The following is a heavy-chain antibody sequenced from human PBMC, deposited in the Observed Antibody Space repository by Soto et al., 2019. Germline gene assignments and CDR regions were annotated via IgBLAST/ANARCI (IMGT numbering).Heavy chain of an antibody. D-gene: IGHD2-15*01. CDR1: GFTFSGST. J-gene: IGHJ4*02. CDR3: TRLVLGSVVY. V-gene: IGHV3-73*02. CDR2: IRSKANSYAT. Sequence: EVQLVESGGGLVQPGGSLKLSCAASGFTFSGSTMHWVRQASGKGLEWVGRIRSKANSYATAYAASVKGRFTISRDDPKNTAYLQMNSLKTEDTAVYYCTRLVLGSVVYWGQGTLVTVSS.